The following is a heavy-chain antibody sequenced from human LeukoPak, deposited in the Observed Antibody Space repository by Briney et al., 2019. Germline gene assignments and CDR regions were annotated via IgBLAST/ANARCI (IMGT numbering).Heavy chain of an antibody. V-gene: IGHV4-34*01. CDR2: INHSGST. CDR3: ARADILTGYYGGSWYYFDY. Sequence: SETLSLTCAVYGGSFSGYYWSWIRQPPGKGLEWIGEINHSGSTNYNPSLKSRVTISVDTSKNQFSLKLSSVTAADTAVYYCARADILTGYYGGSWYYFDYWGQGTLVTVSS. CDR1: GGSFSGYY. J-gene: IGHJ4*02. D-gene: IGHD3-9*01.